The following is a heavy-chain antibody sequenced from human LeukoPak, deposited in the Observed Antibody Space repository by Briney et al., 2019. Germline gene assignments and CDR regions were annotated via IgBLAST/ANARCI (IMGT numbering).Heavy chain of an antibody. D-gene: IGHD6-6*01. J-gene: IGHJ4*02. CDR1: GGSNSSGSYY. CDR2: IYYSGST. V-gene: IGHV4-39*01. Sequence: SETLSLTCTVSGGSNSSGSYYWGWIRQPPGKGLEWIGSIYYSGSTYYNPSLKSRVTIPVDTSKSQFSLRLSSVTAADTAVYSCARQGRGIQLQTYFDYWGQGTLVTVSS. CDR3: ARQGRGIQLQTYFDY.